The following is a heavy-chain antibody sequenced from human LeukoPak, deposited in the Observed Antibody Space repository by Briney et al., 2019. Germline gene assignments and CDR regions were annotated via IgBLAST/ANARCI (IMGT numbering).Heavy chain of an antibody. CDR2: ISSSGSTI. D-gene: IGHD3-9*01. Sequence: GGSLRLSCAGSGFTFSDFYMSWVRQAPGCGLDWISYISSSGSTIFYADSVKGRFTISRDNANNSLFLQMNSLRAEDTAVYYCVRSGFSLYYDILTGFFDYWGQGTLVTVSA. V-gene: IGHV3-11*04. CDR3: VRSGFSLYYDILTGFFDY. J-gene: IGHJ4*02. CDR1: GFTFSDFY.